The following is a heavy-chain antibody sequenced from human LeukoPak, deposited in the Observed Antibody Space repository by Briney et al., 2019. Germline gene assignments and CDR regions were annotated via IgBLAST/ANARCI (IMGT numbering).Heavy chain of an antibody. CDR3: ARGQRSDDSQAYYFDY. CDR2: IYYSGTT. J-gene: IGHJ4*02. Sequence: SETLSLTCTVSGGSISTYYWSWIRQPPGKGLEWLGYIYYSGTTNYNPSLKSRLTISVDTSKNQFSLKLSSVTAADTAVYYCARGQRSDDSQAYYFDYWGQGTLVTVSS. D-gene: IGHD1-1*01. V-gene: IGHV4-59*12. CDR1: GGSISTYY.